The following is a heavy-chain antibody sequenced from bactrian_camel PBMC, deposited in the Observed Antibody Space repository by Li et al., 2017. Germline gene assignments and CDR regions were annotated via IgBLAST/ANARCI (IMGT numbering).Heavy chain of an antibody. CDR2: INSAGVST. CDR1: GFTYSSYD. D-gene: IGHD2*01. Sequence: VQLVESGGGLVQPGGSARLSCAASGFTYSSYDMSWVRQAPGKGLEWVSAINSAGVSTYYADSVKGRFTISRDNAKNTVYLQLNSLKTEDTGVYYCAGDGARHAYYTGIMADFGYWGQGTQVTVS. J-gene: IGHJ6*01. CDR3: AGDGARHAYYTGIMADFGY. V-gene: IGHV3S40*01.